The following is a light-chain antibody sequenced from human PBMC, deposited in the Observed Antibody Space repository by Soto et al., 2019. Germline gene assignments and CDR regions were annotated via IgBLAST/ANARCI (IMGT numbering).Light chain of an antibody. J-gene: IGLJ1*01. CDR3: AAWDDSLNGFYV. Sequence: QSVLTQPPSASGTPGRRVTISCSGGSSNIGSNTVNWYQQLPGTAPKLLIYSNNQRPSGVPERFSGSKSGTSASLAISGLQSEDEADYYCAAWDDSLNGFYVFGTGTKVTVL. CDR2: SNN. V-gene: IGLV1-44*01. CDR1: SSNIGSNT.